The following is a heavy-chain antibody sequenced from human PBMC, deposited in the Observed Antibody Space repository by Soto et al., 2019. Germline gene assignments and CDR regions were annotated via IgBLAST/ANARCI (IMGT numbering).Heavy chain of an antibody. CDR3: ARDRSPFYDFWSGYFY. CDR2: INHSGST. Sequence: SETLSLTCAVYGGSFSGYYWSWIRQPPGKGLEWIGEINHSGSTNYNPSLKSRVTISVDTSKNQFSLKLSSVTAADTAVYYCARDRSPFYDFWSGYFYWGQGTLVTVSS. CDR1: GGSFSGYY. V-gene: IGHV4-34*01. J-gene: IGHJ4*02. D-gene: IGHD3-3*01.